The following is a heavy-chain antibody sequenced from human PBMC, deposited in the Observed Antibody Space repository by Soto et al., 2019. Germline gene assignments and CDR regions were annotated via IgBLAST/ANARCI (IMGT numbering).Heavy chain of an antibody. CDR3: ARGGIMITFGGVISRPHGALDI. V-gene: IGHV1-2*02. CDR2: INPNSGGT. Sequence: ASVKVSCEASGYTFTGYCMHCERPAPGHGLEWLGWINPNSGGTNYAQKFQGRLTMTRDTSISTAYMELSRLRSDDTAVYYCARGGIMITFGGVISRPHGALDIWGQGTMVTVSS. D-gene: IGHD3-16*02. CDR1: GYTFTGYC. J-gene: IGHJ3*02.